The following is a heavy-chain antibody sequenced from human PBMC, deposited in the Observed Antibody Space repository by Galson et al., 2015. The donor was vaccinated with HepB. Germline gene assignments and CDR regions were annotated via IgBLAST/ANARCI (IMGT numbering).Heavy chain of an antibody. Sequence: LRLSCAASGFSFSSHSMNWVRQAPGKGLEWVSHISSSSSAIYYADSVKGRFAISRDNAKNALYLQMNSLRDEDTAVYYCARDPGISDSWYYFDVWGQGTLVTVSS. CDR1: GFSFSSHS. CDR3: ARDPGISDSWYYFDV. V-gene: IGHV3-48*02. J-gene: IGHJ4*02. D-gene: IGHD3-3*02. CDR2: ISSSSSAI.